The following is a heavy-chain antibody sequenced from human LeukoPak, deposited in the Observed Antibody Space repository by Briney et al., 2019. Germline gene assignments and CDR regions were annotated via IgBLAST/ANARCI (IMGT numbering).Heavy chain of an antibody. D-gene: IGHD5-12*01. Sequence: SVKVSCKASGYTFTGYYMHWVRQAPGQGLEWMGGIIPIFGTANYAQKFQGRVTITADESTSTAYMELSSLRSEDTAVYYCAREDIVATIMDYWGQGTLVTVSS. CDR3: AREDIVATIMDY. J-gene: IGHJ4*02. CDR2: IIPIFGTA. CDR1: GYTFTGYY. V-gene: IGHV1-69*13.